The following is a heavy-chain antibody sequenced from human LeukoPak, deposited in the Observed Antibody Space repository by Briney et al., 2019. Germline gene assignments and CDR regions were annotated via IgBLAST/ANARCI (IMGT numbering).Heavy chain of an antibody. CDR3: ARDQGYCSGGSCYERGAPYYYGMDV. J-gene: IGHJ6*02. V-gene: IGHV3-30*04. CDR1: GFTFSSYA. D-gene: IGHD2-15*01. CDR2: ISYDGSSK. Sequence: GGSLRLSCAASGFTFSSYAMHWVRQAPGKGLEWVAVISYDGSSKYYADSVKGRFTISRDNSKNTLYLQMNSLRAEDTAVYYCARDQGYCSGGSCYERGAPYYYGMDVWGQGTTVTVSS.